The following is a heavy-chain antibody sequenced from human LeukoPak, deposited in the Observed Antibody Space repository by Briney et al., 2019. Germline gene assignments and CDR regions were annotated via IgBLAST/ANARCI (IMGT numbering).Heavy chain of an antibody. D-gene: IGHD5-24*01. Sequence: PGGSLRLSCAASGFTFNNYAMHWVRKGPGKGLEWVSLISGDGGRVYYADSMKGRFTISRDNSKNSLYLQMNSLRTEDTALYYCAKGAGYNNGDASDIWGLGTMVTVSS. J-gene: IGHJ3*02. V-gene: IGHV3-43*02. CDR3: AKGAGYNNGDASDI. CDR1: GFTFNNYA. CDR2: ISGDGGRV.